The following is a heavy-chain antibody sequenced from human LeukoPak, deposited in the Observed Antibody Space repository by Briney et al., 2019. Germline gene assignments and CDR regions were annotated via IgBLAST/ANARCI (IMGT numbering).Heavy chain of an antibody. CDR3: AKVPTLYAGAWFDP. V-gene: IGHV3-23*01. J-gene: IGHJ5*02. CDR2: MTGAGDST. D-gene: IGHD2/OR15-2a*01. Sequence: GVSLRLSCAASGFTFSIYAMTWVRQAPGRGLEWVSAMTGAGDSTFYADSVKGRFTVSRDNSQNTLYLQMKSLRAEDTAVYYCAKVPTLYAGAWFDPSGQGTLVIVSS. CDR1: GFTFSIYA.